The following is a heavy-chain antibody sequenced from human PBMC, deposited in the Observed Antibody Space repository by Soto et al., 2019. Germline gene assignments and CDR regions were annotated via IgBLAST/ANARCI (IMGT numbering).Heavy chain of an antibody. V-gene: IGHV3-23*01. CDR3: AKEGGESWELRGSTNFDY. CDR1: GFTFSSYA. J-gene: IGHJ4*02. D-gene: IGHD1-26*01. CDR2: ISGSGGST. Sequence: EVQLLESGGGLVQPGGSLRLSCAASGFTFSSYAMSWVRQAPGKGLEWVSAISGSGGSTYYADSVKGRFTISRDNSKNTLYLQMNRLRAEDTAVYYCAKEGGESWELRGSTNFDYWGQGTLVTVSS.